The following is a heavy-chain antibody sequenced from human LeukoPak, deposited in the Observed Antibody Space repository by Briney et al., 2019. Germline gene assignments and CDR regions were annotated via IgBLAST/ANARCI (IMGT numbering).Heavy chain of an antibody. D-gene: IGHD6-13*01. CDR1: GFTFSSYG. J-gene: IGHJ4*02. Sequence: PGGSLRLSCVASGFTFSSYGMHWVRQAPGKGLEWVAVIWYDGSNKYYADSVKGRFTISRDNSKNTLYLQMSSLRAEDTAVYYCARSQALEQQLVLYYWGQGTLVTVSS. CDR2: IWYDGSNK. CDR3: ARSQALEQQLVLYY. V-gene: IGHV3-33*01.